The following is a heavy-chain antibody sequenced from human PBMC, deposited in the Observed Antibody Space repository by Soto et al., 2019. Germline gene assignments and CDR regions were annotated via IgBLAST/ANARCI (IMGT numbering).Heavy chain of an antibody. Sequence: QVQLQESGPGLVKPSQTLSLTCTVSGGSISSGGYYWSWIRQHPGKGLEWIGYVYHIGSTYYNPSLESRVTISVDTSKNQVSLKLSSVTAADTAVYYCARENFSSAAASGFDYWGQGTLVTVSS. J-gene: IGHJ4*02. CDR2: VYHIGST. CDR3: ARENFSSAAASGFDY. CDR1: GGSISSGGYY. V-gene: IGHV4-31*03. D-gene: IGHD3-10*01.